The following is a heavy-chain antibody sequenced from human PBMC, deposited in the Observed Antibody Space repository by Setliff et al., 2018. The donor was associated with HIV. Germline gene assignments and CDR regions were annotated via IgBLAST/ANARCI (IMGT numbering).Heavy chain of an antibody. CDR1: GGSFPAYY. D-gene: IGHD6-13*01. V-gene: IGHV4-34*01. Sequence: ASETLSLTCAVYGGSFPAYYWNWVRQSPGKGLEWIGEINYSGDTTYNPSLKSRVTMLIDTSKKRFSLKLASVTAADTAVYYCARGRRQQRARCAFDIWGQGTMVTVSS. CDR3: ARGRRQQRARCAFDI. CDR2: INYSGDT. J-gene: IGHJ3*02.